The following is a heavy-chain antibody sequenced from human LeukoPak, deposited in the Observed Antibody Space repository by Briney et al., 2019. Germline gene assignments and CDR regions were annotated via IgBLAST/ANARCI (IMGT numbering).Heavy chain of an antibody. V-gene: IGHV4-38-2*02. D-gene: IGHD6-13*01. CDR2: IYHSGST. CDR1: GYSISSGYY. CDR3: ARDTGSSSGGGSGMDV. Sequence: KASETLSLTCAVSGYSISSGYYWGWIRQPPGKGLEWIGSIYHSGSTLYNPSLKSRATISVDASKSQFSLNLSSVTAADTAVYYCARDTGSSSGGGSGMDVWGKGTTVTVSS. J-gene: IGHJ6*04.